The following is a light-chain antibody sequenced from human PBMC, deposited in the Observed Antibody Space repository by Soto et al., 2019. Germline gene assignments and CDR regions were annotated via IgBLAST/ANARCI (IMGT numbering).Light chain of an antibody. CDR1: QSISTW. CDR2: DAS. J-gene: IGKJ1*01. CDR3: QQYDSYSWT. V-gene: IGKV1-5*01. Sequence: DIQMTQSPSTLSASAGDTVTITCRSSQSISTWLAWYQQKPGQAPQLLIFDASSLRSGVPSRFSGSGSGTEVTLTISSLQPDDFATYYCQQYDSYSWTFGQGTKVEVK.